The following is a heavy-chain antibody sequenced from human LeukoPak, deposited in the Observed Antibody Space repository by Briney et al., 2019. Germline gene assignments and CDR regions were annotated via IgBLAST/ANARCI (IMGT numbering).Heavy chain of an antibody. CDR2: IYYSGST. V-gene: IGHV4-39*07. J-gene: IGHJ4*02. D-gene: IGHD3-10*01. Sequence: SETLSLTCTVSGGSISSSNDCWDWIRQPPGMGLEWIGKIYYSGSTSYNPSLKSRAAISVDMSENHFSLKLTSVTDADTAIYYCARSPYDGGFGEFNGDYWGQGTLVTVSS. CDR3: ARSPYDGGFGEFNGDY. CDR1: GGSISSSNDC.